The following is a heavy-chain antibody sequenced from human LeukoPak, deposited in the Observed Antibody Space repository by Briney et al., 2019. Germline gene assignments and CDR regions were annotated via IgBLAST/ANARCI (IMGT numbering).Heavy chain of an antibody. CDR2: IRYDGSNK. CDR3: ARDYGDYQLLPAYYYYMDV. V-gene: IGHV3-30*02. J-gene: IGHJ6*03. CDR1: GFTFSSYG. D-gene: IGHD4-17*01. Sequence: GGSLRLSCAASGFTFSSYGMHWVRQAPGKGLEWVAFIRYDGSNKYYADSVKGRFTISRDNSKNTLYLQMNSLRAEDTAVYYCARDYGDYQLLPAYYYYMDVWGKGTTVTIS.